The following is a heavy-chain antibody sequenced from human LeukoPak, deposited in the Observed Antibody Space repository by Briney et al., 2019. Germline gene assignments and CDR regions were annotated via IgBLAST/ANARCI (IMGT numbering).Heavy chain of an antibody. Sequence: GGSLRLSCAASGFTFNTYWMTWVRQAPGKGLEWVSAISGSGGSTYYADSVKGRFTISRDNSKNTLYLQMNSLRAEDTAVYYCAKDVAAGYYYYYGLDVWGQGTTVTVSS. D-gene: IGHD2-21*01. CDR1: GFTFNTYW. V-gene: IGHV3-23*01. CDR2: ISGSGGST. J-gene: IGHJ6*02. CDR3: AKDVAAGYYYYYGLDV.